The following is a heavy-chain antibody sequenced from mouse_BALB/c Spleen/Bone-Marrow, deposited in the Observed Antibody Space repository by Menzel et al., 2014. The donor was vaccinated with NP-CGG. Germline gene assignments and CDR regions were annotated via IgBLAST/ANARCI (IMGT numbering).Heavy chain of an antibody. D-gene: IGHD2-10*01. CDR1: GYTFTDYN. J-gene: IGHJ3*01. CDR3: ARGRAYYVNYGFAY. CDR2: IYPYNGGT. V-gene: IGHV1S29*02. Sequence: EVQGVESGPELVKPGASVKISCKASGYTFTDYNIHWVKQSHGKSLEWIGYIYPYNGGTAYNQKFKSKATLTVDNSSSTAYMELRSLTSEDSAVYYCARGRAYYVNYGFAYWGRGTLVTVSA.